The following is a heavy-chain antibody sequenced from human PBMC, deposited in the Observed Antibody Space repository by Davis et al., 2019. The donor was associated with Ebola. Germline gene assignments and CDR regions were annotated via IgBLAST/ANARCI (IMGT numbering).Heavy chain of an antibody. CDR1: GGSISSSNW. CDR2: INHSGST. J-gene: IGHJ3*02. V-gene: IGHV4-4*02. CDR3: ARRNAFDI. Sequence: PGGSLRLSCAVSGGSISSSNWWSWVRQPPGKGLEWIGEINHSGSTNYNPSLKSRVTISVDTSKNQFSLKLSSVTAADTAVYYCARRNAFDIWGQGTMVTVSS.